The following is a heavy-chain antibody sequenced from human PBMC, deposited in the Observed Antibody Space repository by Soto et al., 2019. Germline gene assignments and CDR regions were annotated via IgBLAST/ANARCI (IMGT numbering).Heavy chain of an antibody. J-gene: IGHJ4*02. CDR1: GFTFSNAW. CDR2: IKSKTDGGTT. D-gene: IGHD3-22*01. Sequence: LRLSCAASGFTFSNAWMSWVRQAPGKGLEWVGRIKSKTDGGTTDYAAPVKGRFTISRDDSKNTLYLQMNSLKTEDTAVYYCTTLMIESTFDYWGPGTLVTVSS. CDR3: TTLMIESTFDY. V-gene: IGHV3-15*01.